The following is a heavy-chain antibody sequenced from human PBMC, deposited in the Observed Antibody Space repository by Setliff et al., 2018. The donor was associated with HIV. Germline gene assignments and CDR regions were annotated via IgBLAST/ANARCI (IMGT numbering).Heavy chain of an antibody. CDR3: ASGYYFDSSAYFVFYY. CDR2: IYTSGSTSGST. Sequence: PSETLSLTCTVSGGSISRGDYYWNWIRQPAGKGLEWIGHIYTSGSTSGSTNYNPSLKSRVTISVDTSKSQFSLKLSSVTTADTAIYYCASGYYFDSSAYFVFYYWGQGTLVTVSS. V-gene: IGHV4-61*09. D-gene: IGHD3-22*01. J-gene: IGHJ4*02. CDR1: GGSISRGDYY.